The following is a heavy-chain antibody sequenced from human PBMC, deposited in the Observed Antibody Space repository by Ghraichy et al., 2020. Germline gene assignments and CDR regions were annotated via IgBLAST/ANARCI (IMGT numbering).Heavy chain of an antibody. V-gene: IGHV4-34*01. CDR3: ARGALSQNPFQH. CDR2: INHSGST. Sequence: SETLSLTCAVYGGSFSGYYWSWIRQPPGKGLEWIGEINHSGSTNYNPSLKSRVTISVDTSKNQFSLKLSSVTAADTAVYYCARGALSQNPFQHWGQGTLVTVSS. CDR1: GGSFSGYY. J-gene: IGHJ1*01. D-gene: IGHD3-9*01.